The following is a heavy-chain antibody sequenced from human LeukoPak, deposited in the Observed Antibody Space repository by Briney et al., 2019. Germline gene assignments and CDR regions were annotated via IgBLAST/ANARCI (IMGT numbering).Heavy chain of an antibody. Sequence: PGGSLRLSCAASGFTFSSYSMNWVRQAPGKGLEWVSSISSSSSYIYYADSVKGRFTISRDNAKNSPYLQMNSLRAEDTAVYYCARARSYYYYYMDVWGKGTTVTVSS. CDR3: ARARSYYYYYMDV. CDR2: ISSSSSYI. V-gene: IGHV3-21*01. J-gene: IGHJ6*03. CDR1: GFTFSSYS.